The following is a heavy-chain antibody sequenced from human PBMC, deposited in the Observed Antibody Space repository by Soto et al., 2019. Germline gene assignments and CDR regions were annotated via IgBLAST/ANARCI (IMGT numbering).Heavy chain of an antibody. Sequence: PGGSLRLSCTASGFTFGDYAMSWFRQAPGKGLEWVGFIRSKAYGGTTEYAASVKGRFTISRDDSKSIAYLQMNSLKNEDTAVYYCTRDLDCSSTSCPLYWFAPWAQRTLVTVSS. J-gene: IGHJ5*02. CDR1: GFTFGDYA. D-gene: IGHD2-2*01. CDR3: TRDLDCSSTSCPLYWFAP. CDR2: IRSKAYGGTT. V-gene: IGHV3-49*03.